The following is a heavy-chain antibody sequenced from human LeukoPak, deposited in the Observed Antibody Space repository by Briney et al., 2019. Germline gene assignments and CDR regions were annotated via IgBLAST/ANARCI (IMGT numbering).Heavy chain of an antibody. V-gene: IGHV3-9*01. Sequence: PGGSLRLSCAASGFTFDDYAMHWVRQAPGKGLEWVSGISWNSGSIGYADSVKGRFTISRDNAKNSLYLQMNSLRAEDTALYYCAKDMHSHLNTPDYWGQGTLVTVSS. D-gene: IGHD2-2*02. CDR3: AKDMHSHLNTPDY. CDR1: GFTFDDYA. CDR2: ISWNSGSI. J-gene: IGHJ4*02.